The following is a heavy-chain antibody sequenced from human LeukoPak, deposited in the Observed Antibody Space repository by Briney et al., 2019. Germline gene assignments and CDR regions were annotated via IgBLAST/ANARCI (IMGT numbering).Heavy chain of an antibody. CDR1: GFTFSDYY. CDR3: ARDFPRLDY. V-gene: IGHV3-66*01. Sequence: GGSLRLSCAVSGFTFSDYYMTWVRQAPGKGLEWVSLIYSGGSTYYADSVKGRFTISRDNSKNTLYLQMNSLRAEDAAVYYCARDFPRLDYWGQGTLVTVSS. CDR2: IYSGGST. J-gene: IGHJ4*02.